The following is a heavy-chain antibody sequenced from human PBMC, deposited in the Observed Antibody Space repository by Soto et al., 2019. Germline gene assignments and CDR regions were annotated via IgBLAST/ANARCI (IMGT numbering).Heavy chain of an antibody. J-gene: IGHJ5*02. V-gene: IGHV1-69*08. CDR3: ARDCSSTSCYRLNWFDP. Sequence: QVQLVQSGAEVKKPGSSVKVSCKASGGTFSSYTISWVRQAPGQGLEWMGRIIPILGIANYAQKFQGRVTNTAXXSXSXXYMELSSLRSEDTAVYYCARDCSSTSCYRLNWFDPWGQGTLVTVSS. D-gene: IGHD2-2*01. CDR2: IIPILGIA. CDR1: GGTFSSYT.